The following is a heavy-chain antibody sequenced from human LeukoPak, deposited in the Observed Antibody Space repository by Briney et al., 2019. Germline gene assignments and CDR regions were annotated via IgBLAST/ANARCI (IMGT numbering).Heavy chain of an antibody. CDR1: GFTVSSSY. CDR2: IYSGGSA. J-gene: IGHJ4*02. CDR3: ARDPVSYYYGSGSYPTYDY. V-gene: IGHV3-53*01. Sequence: GGSLRLSCAASGFTVSSSYMSWVRQAPGKGLEWVSVIYSGGSAFYADSVKGRFTVSRDSSKNTLYLQMSSLRAEDTAVYYCARDPVSYYYGSGSYPTYDYWGQGTLVTVSS. D-gene: IGHD3-10*01.